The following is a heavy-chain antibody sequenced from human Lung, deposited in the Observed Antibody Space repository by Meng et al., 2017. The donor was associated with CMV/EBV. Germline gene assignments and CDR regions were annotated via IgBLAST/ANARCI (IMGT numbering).Heavy chain of an antibody. CDR2: IDDSGST. CDR1: GGSISSNFR. J-gene: IGHJ4*02. CDR3: ARGKQDAWKLLAY. Sequence: VELQGAGPGLVEPSGPLSLTGGVSGGSISSNFRWTWVRQPPGKGLEWIGDIDDSGSTNYNPSLNSRISISLDKSKNHFSLKVNSVTAADTAVYYCARGKQDAWKLLAYWGQGALVTVSS. D-gene: IGHD1-26*01. V-gene: IGHV4-4*02.